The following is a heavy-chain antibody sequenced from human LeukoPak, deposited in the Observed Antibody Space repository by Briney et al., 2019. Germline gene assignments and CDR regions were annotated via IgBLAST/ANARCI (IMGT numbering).Heavy chain of an antibody. CDR3: ARAQRKEYRFGIEVVKVANVEDYYGMDV. CDR2: INDSGDI. Sequence: PSETLSLTCAVYGGSFSVYYWSWIRQPPGRGLEWVGEINDSGDINYTPSLKSQVIISVDTLKNQFSLKLTSVTAADTAVYYCARAQRKEYRFGIEVVKVANVEDYYGMDVWGQGTTVTVPS. D-gene: IGHD4/OR15-4a*01. V-gene: IGHV4-34*01. J-gene: IGHJ6*02. CDR1: GGSFSVYY.